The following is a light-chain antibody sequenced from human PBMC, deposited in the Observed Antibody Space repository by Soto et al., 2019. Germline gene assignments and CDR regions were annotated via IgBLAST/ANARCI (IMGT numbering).Light chain of an antibody. CDR3: QQYGSSLMYT. Sequence: EIVLTQSPGTLSLSPGERATLSCRASQSVSSSYLAWYQQKPGQAPRLLIYGSSGRATGIPDMFSGSGSGTDFTLTISRLEPEDFAVYYCQQYGSSLMYTFGQGTKLEIK. J-gene: IGKJ2*01. V-gene: IGKV3-20*01. CDR1: QSVSSSY. CDR2: GSS.